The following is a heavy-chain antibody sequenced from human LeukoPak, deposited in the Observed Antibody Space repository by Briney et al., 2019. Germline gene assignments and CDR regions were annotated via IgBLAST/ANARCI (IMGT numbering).Heavy chain of an antibody. CDR1: GGSISSSTYY. V-gene: IGHV4-39*01. CDR2: IYYSGST. Sequence: SETLSLTCTASGGSISSSTYYWDWIRQPPGKGLEWIGSIYYSGSTYYNPSLKSRVTISVDTSKNQFSLKLTSVTAADTAVYHCARTHYGGPDYFDYWGQGTLVTVSS. J-gene: IGHJ4*02. D-gene: IGHD4-17*01. CDR3: ARTHYGGPDYFDY.